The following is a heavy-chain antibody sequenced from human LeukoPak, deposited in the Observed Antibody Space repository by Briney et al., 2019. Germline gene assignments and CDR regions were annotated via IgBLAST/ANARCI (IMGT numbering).Heavy chain of an antibody. V-gene: IGHV3-23*01. J-gene: IGHJ4*02. Sequence: GGSLRLSCAASGFTFRSYAMSWVRQAPGKGLEWVSAISGSGSSTYYTDSVKGRFTISRDNSKNTLYLQMNSLRAEDTAVYYCAKSSYYDTSGSYREYYFDYWGQGALVTVSS. D-gene: IGHD3-22*01. CDR3: AKSSYYDTSGSYREYYFDY. CDR2: ISGSGSST. CDR1: GFTFRSYA.